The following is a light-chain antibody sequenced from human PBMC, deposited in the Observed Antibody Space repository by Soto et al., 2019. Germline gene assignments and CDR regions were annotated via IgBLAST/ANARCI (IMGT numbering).Light chain of an antibody. V-gene: IGKV1-39*01. CDR3: QQSSSTPQT. CDR1: QSISSY. Sequence: DIQMTQSPSSLSASVGDRVTITCRASQSISSYLSWYQQKPGKAHKLLINVASTLQSGVPSRFSGSGSGTDFTLAISSLQPEDFATYYCQQSSSTPQTFGGGTKVDIK. CDR2: VAS. J-gene: IGKJ4*01.